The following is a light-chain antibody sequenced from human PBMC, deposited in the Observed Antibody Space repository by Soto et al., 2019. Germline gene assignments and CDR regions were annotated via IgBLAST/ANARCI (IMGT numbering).Light chain of an antibody. CDR3: QQYKTYWT. J-gene: IGKJ1*01. Sequence: DIQMSMSPSTLSASEGDRVTITCRASESISNWLAWYQQKPGKAPNLLIFDGSSLESGVPSRFNGSGSGTQFTLTISSLQPDDFATYYCQQYKTYWTFGQGTKVDIK. CDR2: DGS. CDR1: ESISNW. V-gene: IGKV1-5*01.